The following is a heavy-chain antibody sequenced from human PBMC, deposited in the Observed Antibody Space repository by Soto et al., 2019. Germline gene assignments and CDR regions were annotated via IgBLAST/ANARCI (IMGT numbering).Heavy chain of an antibody. D-gene: IGHD6-13*01. CDR1: GYSFTSYW. J-gene: IGHJ6*02. V-gene: IGHV5-10-1*01. CDR2: IDPSDSYT. Sequence: PAESLKISCKGSGYSFTSYWISWVRQMPGKGLEWVGRIDPSDSYTNYNTSFQGHVTISADKSIRTAYLQWSSLKASDTAMYYCARGRQQANYYYYGMDVWGQGTTVTVS. CDR3: ARGRQQANYYYYGMDV.